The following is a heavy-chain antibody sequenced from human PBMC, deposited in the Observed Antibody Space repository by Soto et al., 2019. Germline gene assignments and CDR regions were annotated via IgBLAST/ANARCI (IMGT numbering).Heavy chain of an antibody. J-gene: IGHJ3*02. D-gene: IGHD2-2*01. CDR3: AKDQVYCSSTSCYGIDAFDI. CDR1: GFTFSSYA. CDR2: ISGSGGST. V-gene: IGHV3-23*01. Sequence: PGGSLRLSCAASGFTFSSYAMSWVRQAPGKGLEWVSAISGSGGSTYYADSVKGRFTISRDNSKNTLYLQMNSLRAEDTAVYYCAKDQVYCSSTSCYGIDAFDIWGQGTMVTVSS.